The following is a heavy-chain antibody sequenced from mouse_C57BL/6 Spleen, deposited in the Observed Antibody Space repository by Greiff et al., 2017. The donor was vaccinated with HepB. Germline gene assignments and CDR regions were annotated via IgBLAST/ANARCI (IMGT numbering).Heavy chain of an antibody. V-gene: IGHV5-9*01. CDR2: ISGGGGNT. CDR1: GFTFSSYT. CDR3: ARFNPDYFDY. J-gene: IGHJ2*01. Sequence: EVMLVESGGGLVKPGGSLKLSCAASGFTFSSYTMSWVRPTPEKRLEWVATISGGGGNTYYPDSVKGRFTISSDNAKNTLYLQMSSLRSEDTALYDCARFNPDYFDYWGQGTTLTVSS.